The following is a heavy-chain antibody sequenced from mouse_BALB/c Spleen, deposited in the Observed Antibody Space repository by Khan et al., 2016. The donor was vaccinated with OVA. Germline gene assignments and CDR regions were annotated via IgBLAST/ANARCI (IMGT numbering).Heavy chain of an antibody. CDR3: ARDGSRYNYAMDY. CDR1: GYSITSDYA. J-gene: IGHJ4*01. D-gene: IGHD2-3*01. CDR2: ISSSGST. Sequence: EVQLVESGPDLVKPSQSLSLTCTVTGYSITSDYAWNWIRQFPGNKLEWMGYISSSGSTNYNPALKSRISITRDTSKNQFFLQLNSVTTEDTATNYCARDGSRYNYAMDYWGQGTSVTVSS. V-gene: IGHV3-2*02.